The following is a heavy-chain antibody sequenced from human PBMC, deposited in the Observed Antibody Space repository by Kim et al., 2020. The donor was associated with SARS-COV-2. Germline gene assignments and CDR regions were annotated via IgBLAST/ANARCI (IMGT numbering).Heavy chain of an antibody. Sequence: VKGRFTISRDNSKNTLYLQMNSLRAEDTAVYYCAKDLAYCGGDCPGWFDPWGQGTLVTVSS. D-gene: IGHD2-21*02. V-gene: IGHV3-23*01. J-gene: IGHJ5*02. CDR3: AKDLAYCGGDCPGWFDP.